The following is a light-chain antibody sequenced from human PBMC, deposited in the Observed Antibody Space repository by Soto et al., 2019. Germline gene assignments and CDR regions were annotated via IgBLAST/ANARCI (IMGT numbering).Light chain of an antibody. CDR2: PSS. J-gene: IGKJ1*01. Sequence: EIRMTQSPSGMSASVGDRVTIXCRASQGGSNNLDWFQQKPGEVPKHLIYPSSSLQSGVPSRFSGSGSGTEFTRTISSLQPEDFATYYCLQHNSYPRTFGQGTKVDIK. CDR3: LQHNSYPRT. CDR1: QGGSNN. V-gene: IGKV1-17*03.